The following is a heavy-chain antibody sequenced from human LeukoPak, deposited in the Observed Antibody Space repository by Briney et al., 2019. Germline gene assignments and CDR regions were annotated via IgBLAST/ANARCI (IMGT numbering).Heavy chain of an antibody. CDR1: GFTFSSYG. CDR2: ISYDGSNK. D-gene: IGHD2-2*01. Sequence: PGGSLRLSCAASGFTFSSYGMHWVRQAPGKGLEWVAVISYDGSNKYYADSVKGRFTISRDNSKNTLYLQMNSLRAEDTAVYYCAKRIVPAAIQAGSAYFDYWGQGTLVTVSS. V-gene: IGHV3-30*18. CDR3: AKRIVPAAIQAGSAYFDY. J-gene: IGHJ4*02.